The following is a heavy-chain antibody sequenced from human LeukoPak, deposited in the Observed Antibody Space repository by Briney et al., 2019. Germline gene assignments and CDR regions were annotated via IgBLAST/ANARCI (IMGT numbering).Heavy chain of an antibody. CDR3: LGYCSGGSCYSGAH. CDR2: ISTTGGNT. Sequence: GSLRLSCAASGFTFSTYAMSRVRQAPGKGLEWVSTISTTGGNTYYADSVKGRFTISRDNSKNTQFLQMNSLRGEDTAVYYCLGYCSGGSCYSGAHWGQGTLVTVSS. D-gene: IGHD2-15*01. CDR1: GFTFSTYA. J-gene: IGHJ4*02. V-gene: IGHV3-23*01.